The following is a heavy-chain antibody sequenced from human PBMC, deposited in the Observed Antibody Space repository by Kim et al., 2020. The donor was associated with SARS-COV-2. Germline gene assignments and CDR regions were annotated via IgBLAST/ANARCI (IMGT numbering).Heavy chain of an antibody. CDR2: IIPSFGTA. CDR1: GDTFSSYA. D-gene: IGHD2-21*02. V-gene: IGHV1-69*13. CDR3: ARDFAYCGGDCYSGYFQH. J-gene: IGHJ1*01. Sequence: SVKVSCKASGDTFSSYAISWVRQAPGQGLEWMGGIIPSFGTANYAQKFQGRVTITADESTSTAYMELSSLRSEDTAVYYCARDFAYCGGDCYSGYFQHWGQGTLVTVSS.